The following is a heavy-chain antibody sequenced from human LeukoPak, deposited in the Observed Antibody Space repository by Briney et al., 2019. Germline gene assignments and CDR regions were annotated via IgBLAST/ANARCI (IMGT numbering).Heavy chain of an antibody. CDR1: GGSFSGYS. Sequence: SETLSLTCAVYGGSFSGYSWSWIRQPPGKGLEWIGYIYHSEITYYTPSLKSRVTISVDRSKNQVSLRLSSVTAADTAVYYCARGTYYYDSSGYYYVRPYFDYWGQGTLVTVSS. D-gene: IGHD3-22*01. V-gene: IGHV4-30-2*01. CDR3: ARGTYYYDSSGYYYVRPYFDY. CDR2: IYHSEIT. J-gene: IGHJ4*02.